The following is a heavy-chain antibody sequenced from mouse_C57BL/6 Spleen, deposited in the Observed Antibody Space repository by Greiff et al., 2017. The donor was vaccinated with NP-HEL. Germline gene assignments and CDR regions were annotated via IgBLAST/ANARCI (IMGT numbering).Heavy chain of an antibody. V-gene: IGHV7-3*01. CDR1: GFTFTDYY. J-gene: IGHJ2*01. CDR2: IRNKANGYTT. CDR3: ARYWGNYFDY. Sequence: EVKLVESGGGLVQPGGSLSLSCAASGFTFTDYYMSWVRQPPGKALEWLGFIRNKANGYTTEYSASVKGRFTISRDNSQSILYLQMKALRAEDSATYYCARYWGNYFDYWGQGTTLTVSS.